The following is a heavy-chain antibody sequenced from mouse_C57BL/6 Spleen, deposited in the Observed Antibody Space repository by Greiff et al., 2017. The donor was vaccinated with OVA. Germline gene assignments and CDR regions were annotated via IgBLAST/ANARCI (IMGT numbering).Heavy chain of an antibody. CDR2: ISSGSSTI. Sequence: EVKLVESGGGLVKPGGSLKLSCAASGFTFSDYGMHWVRQAPEKGLEWVAYISSGSSTIYYADTVKGRFTISRDNAKNTLFLQMTSLRSEDTAMYYCARLGDYDGDAMDYWGQGTSVTVSS. CDR1: GFTFSDYG. D-gene: IGHD2-4*01. V-gene: IGHV5-17*01. CDR3: ARLGDYDGDAMDY. J-gene: IGHJ4*01.